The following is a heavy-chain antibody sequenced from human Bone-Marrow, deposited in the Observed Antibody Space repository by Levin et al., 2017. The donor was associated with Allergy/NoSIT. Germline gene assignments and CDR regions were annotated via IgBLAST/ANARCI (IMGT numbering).Heavy chain of an antibody. V-gene: IGHV3-49*03. Sequence: GGSLRLSCTASGFKFANYAMNWFRQAPGKGPEWVGFIRSEAYGGTIEYAESVRGRFTISRDDSKSIAYLQMNSLKTEDTAIYYCSRSLLGTLIILDLWGQGTLVTVSS. CDR3: SRSLLGTLIILDL. D-gene: IGHD3-3*01. J-gene: IGHJ4*02. CDR1: GFKFANYA. CDR2: IRSEAYGGTI.